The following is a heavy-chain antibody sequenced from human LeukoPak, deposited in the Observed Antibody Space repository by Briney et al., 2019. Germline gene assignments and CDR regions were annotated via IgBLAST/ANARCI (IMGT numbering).Heavy chain of an antibody. D-gene: IGHD2-15*01. CDR3: ARESRYCIGDSCYPNAFDV. Sequence: SVKVSCKASGGTFISYAINWVRQAPGQGLEWLGRIIPIFATTNYAQKFQARVTITTDESTNTAYMELSSLRSEDTAMYYCARESRYCIGDSCYPNAFDVWGQGTMVTISS. J-gene: IGHJ3*01. CDR1: GGTFISYA. CDR2: IIPIFATT. V-gene: IGHV1-69*05.